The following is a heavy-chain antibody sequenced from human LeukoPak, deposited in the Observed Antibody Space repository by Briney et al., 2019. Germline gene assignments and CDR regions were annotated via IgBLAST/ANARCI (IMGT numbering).Heavy chain of an antibody. Sequence: PGGSLRLSCTASGFSFSSYWIHWVRQAPGKGLVWVSRINSDGINTSYADSVKGRFTISRDNAKNTLNLQMNSLRAEDTAVYYCARDLGQYYDTSQNWLHRSGQRGLVTVS. CDR1: GFSFSSYW. D-gene: IGHD3-22*01. V-gene: IGHV3-74*01. CDR3: ARDLGQYYDTSQNWLHR. CDR2: INSDGINT. J-gene: IGHJ5*02.